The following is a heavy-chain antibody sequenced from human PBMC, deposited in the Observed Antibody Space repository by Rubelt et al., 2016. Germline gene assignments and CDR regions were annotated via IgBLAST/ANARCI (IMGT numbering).Heavy chain of an antibody. CDR1: GITFGDYA. CDR2: IKKDGSEK. Sequence: EVHLVASGGGLIQPGRSLRLSCTASGITFGDYAMSWVRQAPGKGLEWVANIKKDGSEKYYVDSVKGRFTIFRDNAKNSLYLKMNSRRAEESGLDYCVRDKDCGGDCYNFFDSWGQGTLVTVSS. D-gene: IGHD2-21*01. V-gene: IGHV3-7*01. J-gene: IGHJ4*02. CDR3: VRDKDCGGDCYNFFDS.